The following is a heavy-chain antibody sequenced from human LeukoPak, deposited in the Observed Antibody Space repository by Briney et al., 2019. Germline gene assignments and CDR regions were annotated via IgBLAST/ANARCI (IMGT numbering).Heavy chain of an antibody. D-gene: IGHD5-18*01. J-gene: IGHJ4*02. V-gene: IGHV3-9*01. CDR3: ANARAYSYGWYFDY. CDR1: GFTFDDYA. CDR2: ISWNSGSI. Sequence: GRSLRLSCAASGFTFDDYAMHWVRQAPGKGLEWVSGISWNSGSIGYADSVKGRFTISRDNAKNSLYLQMNSLRAQDTALYYCANARAYSYGWYFDYWGQGTLVTVSS.